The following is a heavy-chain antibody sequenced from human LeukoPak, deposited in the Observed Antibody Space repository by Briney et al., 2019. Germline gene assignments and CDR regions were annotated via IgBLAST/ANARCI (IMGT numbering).Heavy chain of an antibody. J-gene: IGHJ4*02. CDR2: ISGSGGST. CDR3: AKVRIVVVPAESYYFDY. CDR1: GFTFSSYG. Sequence: PGGSLRLSCAASGFTFSSYGMSWVRQAPGKGLEWVSAISGSGGSTYYADSVKGRFTISRDNSKNTLYLQMNSLRAEDTAVYYCAKVRIVVVPAESYYFDYWGQGTLVTVSS. V-gene: IGHV3-23*01. D-gene: IGHD2-2*01.